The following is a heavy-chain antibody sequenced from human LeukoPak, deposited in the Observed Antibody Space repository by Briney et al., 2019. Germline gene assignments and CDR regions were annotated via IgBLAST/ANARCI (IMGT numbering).Heavy chain of an antibody. J-gene: IGHJ4*02. CDR2: ISSSSSYI. V-gene: IGHV3-21*01. CDR3: ARDRAYSSSWGVLTEYYFDY. Sequence: GGSLRLSCAASGFTFSSYSMNWVRQAPGKGLEWVSSISSSSSYIYYADSVKGRFTISRDNAKNSLYLQMNSLRAEDTAVYYCARDRAYSSSWGVLTEYYFDYWGQGTLVTISS. D-gene: IGHD6-13*01. CDR1: GFTFSSYS.